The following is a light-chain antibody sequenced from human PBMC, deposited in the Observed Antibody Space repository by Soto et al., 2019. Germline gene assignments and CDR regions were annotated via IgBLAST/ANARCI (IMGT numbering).Light chain of an antibody. CDR2: AAS. CDR3: QSYNTARPT. Sequence: DIQMTQSPSTLSASVGDRVTITCRASQSISSWLAWYQQKPGKPPQLLIYAASTLQSGDPSRFSGSGSGTDFTLTISGLQPEDLATYYCQSYNTARPTFGQGTRLEIK. J-gene: IGKJ5*01. CDR1: QSISSW. V-gene: IGKV1-27*01.